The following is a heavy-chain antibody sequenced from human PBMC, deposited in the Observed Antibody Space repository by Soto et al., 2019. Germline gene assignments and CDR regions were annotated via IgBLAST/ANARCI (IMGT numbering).Heavy chain of an antibody. Sequence: PGGSLRLSCAASGFTFSSYAMSWVRQAPGKGLEWVSAISGSGGSTYYADSVKGRLTISRDNSKNTLYLQMNSLRAEDTAVYYCAKESPPDYVWGSYRYSPDAFDIWGQGTMVTVSS. D-gene: IGHD3-16*02. V-gene: IGHV3-23*01. J-gene: IGHJ3*02. CDR3: AKESPPDYVWGSYRYSPDAFDI. CDR2: ISGSGGST. CDR1: GFTFSSYA.